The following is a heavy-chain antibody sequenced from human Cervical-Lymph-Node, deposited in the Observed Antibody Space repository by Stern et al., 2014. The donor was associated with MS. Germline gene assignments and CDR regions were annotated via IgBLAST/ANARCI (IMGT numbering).Heavy chain of an antibody. CDR2: ISYSGIP. Sequence: QVQLQESGPGLVTPSQTLSLTCTVSGGSISSYGYYWTWIRQHPGKGLEWIGYISYSGIPYYNPALKSRVTMSADTSQNQFSLKLNSVTAADTAVYYCARVGYSFGLDYWGQGTLVTASS. J-gene: IGHJ4*02. D-gene: IGHD5-18*01. CDR1: GGSISSYGYY. V-gene: IGHV4-31*03. CDR3: ARVGYSFGLDY.